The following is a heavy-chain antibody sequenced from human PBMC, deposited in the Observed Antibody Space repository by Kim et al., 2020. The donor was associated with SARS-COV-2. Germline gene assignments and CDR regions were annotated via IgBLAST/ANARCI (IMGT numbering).Heavy chain of an antibody. J-gene: IGHJ4*02. Sequence: GSTTYNPSLTKRSTRAVDTSKNQYSLRLSSGTAADTAVYYCARGVWTFDYWGQGILVTVSS. V-gene: IGHV4-59*09. CDR2: GST. D-gene: IGHD2-21*01. CDR3: ARGVWTFDY.